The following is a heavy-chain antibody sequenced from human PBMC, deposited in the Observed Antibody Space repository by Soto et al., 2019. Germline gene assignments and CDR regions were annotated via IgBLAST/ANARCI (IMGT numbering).Heavy chain of an antibody. J-gene: IGHJ3*02. Sequence: PGGSLRLSCAASGFTFSSYWMSWVRQAPGKGLEWVANIKQDGSEKYHVDSVKGRFTISRDNAKNSLFLQMNSLRAEDTAVYYCAKANGDYGAFDIWGQGTMVTVSS. CDR2: IKQDGSEK. CDR1: GFTFSSYW. V-gene: IGHV3-7*03. CDR3: AKANGDYGAFDI. D-gene: IGHD4-17*01.